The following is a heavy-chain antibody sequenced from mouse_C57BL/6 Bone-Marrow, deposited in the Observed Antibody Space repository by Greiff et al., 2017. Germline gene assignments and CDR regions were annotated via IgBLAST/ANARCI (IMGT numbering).Heavy chain of an antibody. Sequence: VQLQQSGAELVKPGASVKLSCKASGYTFTSYWMHWVKQRPGQGLEWIGMIHPNSGSTNYNEKFKSKATLTVDKSSSTAYLQRSSLTYVDSAVYYCAKDLLWLRRVPDDAMDYWGQGTSVTGSS. J-gene: IGHJ4*01. CDR1: GYTFTSYW. V-gene: IGHV1-64*01. CDR3: AKDLLWLRRVPDDAMDY. D-gene: IGHD2-2*01. CDR2: IHPNSGST.